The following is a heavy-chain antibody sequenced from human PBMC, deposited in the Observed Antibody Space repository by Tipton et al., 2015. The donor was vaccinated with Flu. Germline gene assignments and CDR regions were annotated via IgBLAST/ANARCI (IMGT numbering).Heavy chain of an antibody. D-gene: IGHD4-11*01. V-gene: IGHV3-74*01. CDR1: GFTFSPYW. CDR3: ARDYSYGMDV. J-gene: IGHJ6*02. Sequence: SLRLSCAASGFTFSPYWMHWVRQAPGKGLVWVSHIKSDGSTTTYADSVKGRFTISRDNAKSTLYLQMNSLRAEDTAVYYCARDYSYGMDVWGQGTTVTVSS. CDR2: IKSDGSTT.